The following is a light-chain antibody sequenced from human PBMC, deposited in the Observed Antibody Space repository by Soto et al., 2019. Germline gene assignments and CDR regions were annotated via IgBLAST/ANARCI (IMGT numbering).Light chain of an antibody. CDR2: GAS. Sequence: EIVMTQSPATLSVSPGERATLSCRASQSVSRKLAWYQQKPGQAPRLLIYGASTRATGIPARFSGSGSETEFTLTISSLQSEDFAVYYCQQYNNWPRTFGQGTKVDIK. V-gene: IGKV3-15*01. CDR3: QQYNNWPRT. J-gene: IGKJ1*01. CDR1: QSVSRK.